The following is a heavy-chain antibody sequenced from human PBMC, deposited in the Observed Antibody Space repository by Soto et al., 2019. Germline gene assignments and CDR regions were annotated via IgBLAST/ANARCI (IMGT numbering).Heavy chain of an antibody. Sequence: PGGSLRLSCAASGFNFHWYWMSWVRQVPGKGLEWVSTFSGSGGNIYYGESVKGRFTISRDDPKNTLYLDMDSLRVEDTAVYYCAKDPPWTVGPLAMDVWGQGTTVTVSS. CDR2: FSGSGGNI. D-gene: IGHD2-2*01. CDR3: AKDPPWTVGPLAMDV. J-gene: IGHJ6*02. V-gene: IGHV3-23*01. CDR1: GFNFHWYW.